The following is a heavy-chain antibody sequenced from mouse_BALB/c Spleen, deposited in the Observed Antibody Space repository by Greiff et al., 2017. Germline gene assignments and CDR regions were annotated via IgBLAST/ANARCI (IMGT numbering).Heavy chain of an antibody. CDR2: IYPGDGDT. Sequence: VQLHQSGAELVRPGSSVKISCKASGYAFSSYWMNWVKQRPGQGLEWIGQIYPGDGDTNYNGKFKGKATLTADKSSSTAYMQLSSLTSEDSAVYFCARVYYGNYSWFAYWGQGTLVTVSA. J-gene: IGHJ3*01. V-gene: IGHV1-80*01. D-gene: IGHD2-1*01. CDR3: ARVYYGNYSWFAY. CDR1: GYAFSSYW.